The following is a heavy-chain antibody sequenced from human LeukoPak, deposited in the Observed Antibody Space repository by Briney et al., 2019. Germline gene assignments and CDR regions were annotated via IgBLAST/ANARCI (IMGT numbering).Heavy chain of an antibody. V-gene: IGHV3-7*01. D-gene: IGHD3-22*01. CDR3: ARDHYVTSGDSYIPNSFDY. CDR1: GFSFSGSW. Sequence: GGSLRLSCTASGFSFSGSWMSWVRQLPGKGLEWLADMNPDGSAIVYVDSVKGRFTVSRNNAKNSLYLQMDGLRAEDTAVYYCARDHYVTSGDSYIPNSFDYWGQGTLVTVSS. CDR2: MNPDGSAI. J-gene: IGHJ4*02.